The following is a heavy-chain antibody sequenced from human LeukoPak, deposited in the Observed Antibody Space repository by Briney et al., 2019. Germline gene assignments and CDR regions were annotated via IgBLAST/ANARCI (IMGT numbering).Heavy chain of an antibody. J-gene: IGHJ1*01. CDR1: GDSIRSYY. CDR3: ARHSKYYYDSSGSYVGYFQH. Sequence: PSETLSLTCTVSGDSIRSYYWSWIRQPPGKGLEWIGYIYYSGSTNYNPSLKSRVTISVDTSKNQFSLKLSSVTAADTAVYYCARHSKYYYDSSGSYVGYFQHWGQGTLVTVSS. D-gene: IGHD3-22*01. V-gene: IGHV4-59*08. CDR2: IYYSGST.